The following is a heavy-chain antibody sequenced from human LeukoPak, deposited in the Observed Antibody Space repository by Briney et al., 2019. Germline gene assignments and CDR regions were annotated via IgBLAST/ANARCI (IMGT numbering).Heavy chain of an antibody. D-gene: IGHD3-9*01. CDR2: IYHSGST. Sequence: SQTLSLTCAVSGGSISSGGYSWRWIRQPPGKGLEWIGYIYHSGSTYYNPSLKSRVTISVDRSKNQFSLKLSSVTAADTAVYYCARADYDILTGYSYWYFDLWGRGTLVTVSS. V-gene: IGHV4-30-2*01. CDR1: GGSISSGGYS. CDR3: ARADYDILTGYSYWYFDL. J-gene: IGHJ2*01.